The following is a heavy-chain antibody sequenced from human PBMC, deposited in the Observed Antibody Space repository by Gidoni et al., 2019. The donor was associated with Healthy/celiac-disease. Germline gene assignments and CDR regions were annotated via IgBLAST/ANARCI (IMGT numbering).Heavy chain of an antibody. V-gene: IGHV3-23*01. J-gene: IGHJ4*02. CDR2: ISGSGGST. CDR3: AKGAGYGDYLLNDY. CDR1: GFPFSSYA. D-gene: IGHD4-17*01. Sequence: EVQLLESGGGLVQPGGSLRLSCAASGFPFSSYAMSLVRQDPGKVLEWVSAISGSGGSTYDADSVKGRFTISRDNSKNTLYLQMNSLRAEDTAVYYCAKGAGYGDYLLNDYWGQGTLVTVSS.